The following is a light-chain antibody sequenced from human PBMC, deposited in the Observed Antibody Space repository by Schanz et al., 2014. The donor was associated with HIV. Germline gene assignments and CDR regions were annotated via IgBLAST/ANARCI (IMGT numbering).Light chain of an antibody. CDR2: EVS. Sequence: QAALTQPPSASGSRGQPVTISCTGTSSDVGPYDYVSWYQQHPGKAPKLMIYEVSKRPSGVPDRFSGSKSGNTASLTVSGLQAEDEADYYCSSHAGSDNLGIFRGGTKLTVL. CDR3: SSHAGSDNLGI. V-gene: IGLV2-8*01. J-gene: IGLJ2*01. CDR1: SSDVGPYDY.